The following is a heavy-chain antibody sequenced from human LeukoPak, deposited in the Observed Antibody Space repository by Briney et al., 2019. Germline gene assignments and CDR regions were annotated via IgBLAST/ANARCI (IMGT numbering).Heavy chain of an antibody. J-gene: IGHJ6*03. CDR3: ARGRSAMVRGPRVGYYMDV. CDR2: ISYDGSNK. D-gene: IGHD3-10*01. Sequence: PGGSLRLSCAASGFTFSSYGMHWVRQAPGKGLEWVAVISYDGSNKYYADSVKGRFTISRDNSKNTLYLQMNSLRAEDTALYYCARGRSAMVRGPRVGYYMDVWGKGTTVTVSS. CDR1: GFTFSSYG. V-gene: IGHV3-30*03.